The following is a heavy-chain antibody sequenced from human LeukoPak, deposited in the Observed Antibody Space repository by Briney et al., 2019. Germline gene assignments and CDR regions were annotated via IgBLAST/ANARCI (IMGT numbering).Heavy chain of an antibody. CDR1: GGTFSSYA. V-gene: IGHV1-69*06. D-gene: IGHD3-9*01. CDR3: ATLTYDILTGYYKGYFDY. J-gene: IGHJ4*02. CDR2: IIPIFGTA. Sequence: ASVKVSCKASGGTFSSYAMSWVRQAPGQGLEWMGEIIPIFGTANYAQKFQGRVTITADKSTSTAYMELSSLRSEDTAVYYCATLTYDILTGYYKGYFDYWGQGTLVTVSS.